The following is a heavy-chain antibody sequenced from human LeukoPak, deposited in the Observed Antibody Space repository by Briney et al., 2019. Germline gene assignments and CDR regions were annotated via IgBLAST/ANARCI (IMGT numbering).Heavy chain of an antibody. Sequence: SETLSLTCTVSGGSISSYYWSWIRQSPGKGLECIGYIHYTGSTNYNPSLKSRVTISVDTSKNQFSLKLSSVTAADTAVYYCARGSYYDYVWGSYREYYFDYWGQGTLVTVSS. V-gene: IGHV4-59*12. J-gene: IGHJ4*02. D-gene: IGHD3-16*02. CDR1: GGSISSYY. CDR3: ARGSYYDYVWGSYREYYFDY. CDR2: IHYTGST.